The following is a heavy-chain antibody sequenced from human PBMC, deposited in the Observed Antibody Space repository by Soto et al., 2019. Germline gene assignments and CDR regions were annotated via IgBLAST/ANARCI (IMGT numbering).Heavy chain of an antibody. CDR2: TYYMSKWYN. CDR3: ARDSYCSSTSCYKEQQLVRDEPRSDY. CDR1: GYSVSSNSAA. Sequence: SHTLSLTCAISGYSVSSNSAALNWIRQSPSRGLEWLGRTYYMSKWYNDYAVSVKSRITINPDTSKNQFSLQLNSVTPEDTAVYYCARDSYCSSTSCYKEQQLVRDEPRSDYWGQGTLVTVSS. V-gene: IGHV6-1*01. J-gene: IGHJ4*02. D-gene: IGHD2-2*02.